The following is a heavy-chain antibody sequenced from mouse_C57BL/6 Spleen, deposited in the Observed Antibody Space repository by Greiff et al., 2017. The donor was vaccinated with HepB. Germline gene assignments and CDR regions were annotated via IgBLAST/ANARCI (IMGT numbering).Heavy chain of an antibody. CDR2: INPSSGYT. D-gene: IGHD2-4*01. CDR3: ARVIYYDLYYFDY. J-gene: IGHJ2*01. Sequence: QVQLQQSGAELARPGASVKMSCKASGYTFTSYTMYWVKQRPGQGLEWIGYINPSSGYTKYNQKFKDKATLTADKSSSTAYMQLSSLTSEDSAVYYCARVIYYDLYYFDYWGQGTTLTVSS. V-gene: IGHV1-4*01. CDR1: GYTFTSYT.